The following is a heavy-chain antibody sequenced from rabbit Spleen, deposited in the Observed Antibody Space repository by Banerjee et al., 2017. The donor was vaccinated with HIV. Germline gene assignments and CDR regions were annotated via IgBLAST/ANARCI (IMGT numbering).Heavy chain of an antibody. CDR3: ARDLADVIGWNLDL. CDR1: GFSFSSSFW. D-gene: IGHD1-1*01. Sequence: QSLEESGGDLVKPGASLTLTCTASGFSFSSSFWICWVRQAPGKGLEWIACIGAGSSGYTGYATWAKGRFPISRTSSTTVALQMTSLTAADTATYFCARDLADVIGWNLDLWGQGPLVTVS. CDR2: IGAGSSGYT. J-gene: IGHJ3*01. V-gene: IGHV1S40*01.